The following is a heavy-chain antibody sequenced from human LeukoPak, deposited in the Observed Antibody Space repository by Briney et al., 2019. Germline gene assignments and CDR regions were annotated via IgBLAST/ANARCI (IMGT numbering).Heavy chain of an antibody. CDR1: GYTFANFG. V-gene: IGHV1-18*01. D-gene: IGHD2-2*02. CDR3: ARTCSSSSCYMVH. Sequence: SVKVSCKASGYTFANFGITWVRQAPGQGLEWMGWISVYNGNTNYAQNLQGRVTLTTDTSTSTAYIELRSLRSDDTALYYCARTCSSSSCYMVHWGQGTLVTVSS. CDR2: ISVYNGNT. J-gene: IGHJ4*02.